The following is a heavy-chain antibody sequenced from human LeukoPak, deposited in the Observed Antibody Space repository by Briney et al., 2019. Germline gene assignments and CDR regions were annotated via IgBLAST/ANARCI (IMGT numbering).Heavy chain of an antibody. V-gene: IGHV3-11*01. D-gene: IGHD2-21*02. CDR1: GFTFSDYY. Sequence: GGSLRLSCAASGFTFSDYYMSWIRQAPGKGLEWVSYISSSGSTIYYADSVEGRFTISRDNSKNTLYLQMNSLRAEDTAVYYCAKRGLGDREAFDIWGQGTLVTVSS. J-gene: IGHJ3*02. CDR2: ISSSGSTI. CDR3: AKRGLGDREAFDI.